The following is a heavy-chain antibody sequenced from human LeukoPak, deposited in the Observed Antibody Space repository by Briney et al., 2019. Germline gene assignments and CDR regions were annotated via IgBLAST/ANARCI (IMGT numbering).Heavy chain of an antibody. D-gene: IGHD3-22*01. CDR1: DDSIKNYF. J-gene: IGHJ4*02. Sequence: SETLSLTCTVSDDSIKNYFWTWIRQSPGKGLEWIGYVFYSGNTSYNPSLRSRLTMSVDTSKSQFSLNLKSVTAADTAVYYCARGTRRYYDGSGYYYGEFDYWGQGILVTVSS. V-gene: IGHV4-59*01. CDR3: ARGTRRYYDGSGYYYGEFDY. CDR2: VFYSGNT.